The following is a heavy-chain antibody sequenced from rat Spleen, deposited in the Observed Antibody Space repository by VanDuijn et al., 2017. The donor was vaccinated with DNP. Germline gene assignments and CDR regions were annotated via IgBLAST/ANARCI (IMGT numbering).Heavy chain of an antibody. CDR2: ISPSGSRP. D-gene: IGHD1-11*01. J-gene: IGHJ3*01. CDR3: AKPAGYGGYWFAY. V-gene: IGHV5S10*01. CDR1: GFTFSDYY. Sequence: EVQLVESGGGLVQPGNSLKLSCAASGFTFSDYYMAWVRQAPKKGLEWVASISPSGSRPYSPDSVKGRFTISRDTAKSSLYRQMNSLKSEDTATYYGAKPAGYGGYWFAYWGQGTLVSVSS.